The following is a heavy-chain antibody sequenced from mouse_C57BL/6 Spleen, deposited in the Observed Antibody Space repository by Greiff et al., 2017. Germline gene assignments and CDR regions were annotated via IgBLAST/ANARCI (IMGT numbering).Heavy chain of an antibody. Sequence: EVHLVESGGGLVKPGGSLKLSCAASGFTFSDYGMHWVRQAPEKGLEWVAYISSGSSTIYYADTVKGRFTISRDNAKNTLFLQMTSLRSEDTAMYYCARGEYYGNSYYFDYWGQGTTLTVSA. CDR3: ARGEYYGNSYYFDY. V-gene: IGHV5-17*01. CDR2: ISSGSSTI. CDR1: GFTFSDYG. D-gene: IGHD2-1*01. J-gene: IGHJ2*01.